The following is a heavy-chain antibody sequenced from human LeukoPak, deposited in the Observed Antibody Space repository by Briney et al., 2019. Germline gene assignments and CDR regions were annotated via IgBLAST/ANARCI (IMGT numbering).Heavy chain of an antibody. V-gene: IGHV3-9*02. CDR1: GFTSDDCA. J-gene: IGHJ4*02. D-gene: IGHD2-2*01. CDR2: ISWNSGSI. CDR3: AKGRGYELPLDN. Sequence: AGGSLRLSCAGSGFTSDDCAMHWVRQAPGKGLEWVSGISWNSGSIGYADSVKGRFTISRDNAKNSLYLQMNSLRAEDTALCYCAKGRGYELPLDNWGQGTLVTVSS.